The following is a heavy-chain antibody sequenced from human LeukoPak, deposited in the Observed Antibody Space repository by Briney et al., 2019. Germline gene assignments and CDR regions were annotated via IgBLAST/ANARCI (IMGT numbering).Heavy chain of an antibody. Sequence: AGGSLRLSCAASGFTFSNHNMNWVRQAPGKGLEWVSYISSTSSTIYYADSVKGRFTISRDNAQNSLYLQMNSLRDEDTAVYFCTREGNGGNRFDYWGRGTLVIVSS. J-gene: IGHJ4*02. D-gene: IGHD4-23*01. CDR1: GFTFSNHN. V-gene: IGHV3-48*02. CDR2: ISSTSSTI. CDR3: TREGNGGNRFDY.